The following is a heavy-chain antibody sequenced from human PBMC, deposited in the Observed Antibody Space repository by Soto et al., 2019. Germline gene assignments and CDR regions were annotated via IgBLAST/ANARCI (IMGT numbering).Heavy chain of an antibody. Sequence: ASVKVSCKASGYTFTGYYMHWVRQAPGQGLEWMGWINPNSGGTNYAQKFQGWVTMTRDTSISTAYMELSRLRSDDTAVYYCARGGRYCSGGSCYLDFQYYYYYYGMDVWGQGTTVTVSS. J-gene: IGHJ6*02. CDR1: GYTFTGYY. V-gene: IGHV1-2*04. CDR3: ARGGRYCSGGSCYLDFQYYYYYYGMDV. CDR2: INPNSGGT. D-gene: IGHD2-15*01.